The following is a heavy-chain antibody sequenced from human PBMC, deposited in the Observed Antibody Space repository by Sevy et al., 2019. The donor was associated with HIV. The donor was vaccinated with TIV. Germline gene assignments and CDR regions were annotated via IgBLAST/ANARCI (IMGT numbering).Heavy chain of an antibody. CDR3: ARARGSYYYDSMGTYYFDY. Sequence: QLGGSLRLSCAASGFTFSSYWMSWVRQAPGKGLEWVANIKQDGSEKYYVDSVKGRFTISRDNAKNSLYLQMNSLRAEDTAVYYCARARGSYYYDSMGTYYFDYWGQGTLVTVSS. V-gene: IGHV3-7*01. D-gene: IGHD3-22*01. CDR1: GFTFSSYW. J-gene: IGHJ4*02. CDR2: IKQDGSEK.